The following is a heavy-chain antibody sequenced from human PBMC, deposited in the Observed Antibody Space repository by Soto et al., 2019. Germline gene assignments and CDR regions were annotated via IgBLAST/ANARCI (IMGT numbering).Heavy chain of an antibody. CDR3: ARDGPYSSSSEFDP. V-gene: IGHV1-2*02. CDR1: GYTFTGYY. D-gene: IGHD6-13*01. Sequence: GASVKVSCKASGYTFTGYYMHWVRQAPGQGLEWMGWINPNSGGTNYAQKFQGRVTMTRDTSISTAYMELSRLRSDDTAVYYCARDGPYSSSSEFDPWGQGTLVTVSS. CDR2: INPNSGGT. J-gene: IGHJ5*02.